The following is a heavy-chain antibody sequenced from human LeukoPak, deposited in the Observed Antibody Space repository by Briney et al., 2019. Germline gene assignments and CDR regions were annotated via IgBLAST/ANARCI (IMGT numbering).Heavy chain of an antibody. CDR3: AMDSSGWY. J-gene: IGHJ4*02. Sequence: GRSLRLSCAASGFTFSSYGMHWVRQAPGKGLEWVAVISYDGSNKYYADSVKGRFTISRDNSKNTLYLQMNSLRAEDTAVYYCAMDSSGWYWGQGTLVTVSS. CDR2: ISYDGSNK. CDR1: GFTFSSYG. D-gene: IGHD6-19*01. V-gene: IGHV3-30*03.